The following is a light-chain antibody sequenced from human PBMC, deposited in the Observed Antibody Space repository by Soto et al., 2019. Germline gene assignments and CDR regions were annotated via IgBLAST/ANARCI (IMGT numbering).Light chain of an antibody. Sequence: GDRVTITCRASQSISNWLAWYXQKXGKXXKXXXYAASSLQSGVPSRFSGSGYGTDFTLTISSLQPEDFATYYCQQSYSTPITFGQGTRLEIK. J-gene: IGKJ5*01. CDR3: QQSYSTPIT. CDR2: AAS. V-gene: IGKV1-39*01. CDR1: QSISNW.